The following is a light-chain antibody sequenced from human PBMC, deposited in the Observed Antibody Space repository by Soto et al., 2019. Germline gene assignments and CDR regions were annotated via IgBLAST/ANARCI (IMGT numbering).Light chain of an antibody. CDR2: GAF. Sequence: PGERATISCMASPSVSSNFVSWYQQKPGQAPRLLISGAFNRATGVPDRFSGSGSGTDFTLSISRLEPEYSAVYYCQQYGGSPTFGLGTKVDIK. CDR1: PSVSSNF. V-gene: IGKV3-20*01. CDR3: QQYGGSPT. J-gene: IGKJ1*01.